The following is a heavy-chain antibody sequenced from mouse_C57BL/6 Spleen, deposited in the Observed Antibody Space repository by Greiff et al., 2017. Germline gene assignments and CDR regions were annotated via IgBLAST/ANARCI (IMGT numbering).Heavy chain of an antibody. CDR1: GYTFSDYG. CDR2: ISSGSSTT. V-gene: IGHV5-17*01. J-gene: IGHJ3*01. Sequence: EVQVVESGGGLVRPGGSLTLSCAASGYTFSDYGMHWVRQAPVKGLEWVAYISSGSSTTYYADTVKGRYTIAIDNANNTPFLQMTSLRSEATAVYYCASYYSRSYWGQGTLVTVSA. CDR3: ASYYSRSY. D-gene: IGHD1-1*01.